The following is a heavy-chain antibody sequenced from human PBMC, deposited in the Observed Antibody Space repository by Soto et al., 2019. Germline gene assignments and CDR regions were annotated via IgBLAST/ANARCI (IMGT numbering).Heavy chain of an antibody. Sequence: QLQLQESGSGLVKPSQTLSLTCAVSGGSISSGGYSWSWIRQPPGKGLEWIGYIYHSGSTYYNPSLKSXXTXSXXRSKNQFSLKLSSVAAADTAVYYCARVGFGWAFDIWGQGTMVTVSS. CDR2: IYHSGST. CDR3: ARVGFGWAFDI. V-gene: IGHV4-30-2*01. D-gene: IGHD3-10*01. CDR1: GGSISSGGYS. J-gene: IGHJ3*02.